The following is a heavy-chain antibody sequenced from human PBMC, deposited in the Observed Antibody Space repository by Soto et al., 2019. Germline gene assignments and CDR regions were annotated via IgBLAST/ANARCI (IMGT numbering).Heavy chain of an antibody. V-gene: IGHV3-7*01. CDR2: IKQDGSET. J-gene: IGHJ4*02. Sequence: GGSLRLSCATSGFVFSSFWLSWVRQAPGKGLEWVANIKQDGSETYYVDSVKGRFTISRDNAKKSLYLQMNRLRAEDTAVYFCTTDEDSSGYYGWGQGTLVTVSS. CDR3: TTDEDSSGYYG. D-gene: IGHD3-22*01. CDR1: GFVFSSFW.